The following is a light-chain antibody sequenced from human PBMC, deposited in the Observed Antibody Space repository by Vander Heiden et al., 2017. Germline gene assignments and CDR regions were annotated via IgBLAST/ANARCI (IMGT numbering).Light chain of an antibody. CDR1: SSDVGSYNL. CDR3: CSYAGSSTPWV. J-gene: IGLJ3*02. CDR2: EVS. Sequence: CTGTSSDVGSYNLVSWYPQPPGKAPKLMIYEVSKRPSGVSNRFSGSKSGNADSLTISGRQAEDEADYYCCSYAGSSTPWVFGGGTKLTVL. V-gene: IGLV2-23*02.